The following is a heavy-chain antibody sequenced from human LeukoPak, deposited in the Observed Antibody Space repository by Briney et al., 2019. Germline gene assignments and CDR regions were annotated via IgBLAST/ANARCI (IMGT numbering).Heavy chain of an antibody. D-gene: IGHD5-24*01. CDR1: GGSISSYY. V-gene: IGHV4-59*01. CDR2: IYYSGST. CDR3: ASTEDGHNFPFDY. J-gene: IGHJ4*02. Sequence: SETLSLTCTVSGGSISSYYWSWIRQPPGKGLEWIGYIYYSGSTNYNPSLKSRVTISVDTSKNQFSLKLSSVTAADTAVYYCASTEDGHNFPFDYWGQRTLVTVSS.